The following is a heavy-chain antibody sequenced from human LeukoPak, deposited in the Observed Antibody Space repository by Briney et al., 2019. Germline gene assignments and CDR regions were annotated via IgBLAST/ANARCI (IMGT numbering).Heavy chain of an antibody. CDR1: GDSVSSNSAA. CDR2: TYYRSKWYN. Sequence: SETLSLTCAISGDSVSSNSAAWNWIRQSPSRGLEWLGRTYYRSKWYNDYAVSVKSRITINPDTSKDQFSLQLNSVTPEDTAVYYCARVYGDHYSTLDYWGQGTLVTVSS. V-gene: IGHV6-1*01. CDR3: ARVYGDHYSTLDY. D-gene: IGHD4-17*01. J-gene: IGHJ4*02.